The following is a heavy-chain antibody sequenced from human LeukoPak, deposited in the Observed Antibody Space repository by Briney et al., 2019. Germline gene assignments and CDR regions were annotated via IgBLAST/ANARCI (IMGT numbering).Heavy chain of an antibody. CDR1: GFTFNNYW. J-gene: IGHJ4*02. CDR3: ARPLAVY. CDR2: IRPDGSGD. Sequence: GGSLRLSCAASGFTFNNYWMSWVRQAPGKGLEWVASIRPDGSGDYHMDSVKGRFTISRDNAENSLSLQMNSLRAEDTAVYYCARPLAVYWGQGTLVTVSS. V-gene: IGHV3-7*01.